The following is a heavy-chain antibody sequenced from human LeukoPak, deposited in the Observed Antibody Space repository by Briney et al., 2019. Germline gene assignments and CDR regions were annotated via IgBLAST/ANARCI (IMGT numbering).Heavy chain of an antibody. J-gene: IGHJ3*02. D-gene: IGHD2-2*01. CDR3: ARSQRGVVVPAAHGHAFDI. CDR1: GFTFSSYA. CDR2: ISGSGGST. Sequence: PGGSLRLSCAASGFTFSSYAMSWVRQAPGKGLEWVSAISGSGGSTYYADSVKGRFTISRDNSKNTLYLQMNSLRAEDTAVYYCARSQRGVVVPAAHGHAFDIWGQGTMVTVSS. V-gene: IGHV3-23*01.